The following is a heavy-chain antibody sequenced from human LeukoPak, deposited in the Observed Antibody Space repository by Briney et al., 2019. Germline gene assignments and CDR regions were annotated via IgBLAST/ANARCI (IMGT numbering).Heavy chain of an antibody. J-gene: IGHJ4*02. Sequence: PGGSLRLSCSASGFTFNTYGMNWVRQAPGKGLEWVSGISGSGDSTYYTDSVKGRFTISRDNSKNTPYLQMNRVKADDRAVYYWAKEEDYWGQGTLVTVSS. V-gene: IGHV3-23*01. CDR2: ISGSGDST. CDR1: GFTFNTYG. CDR3: AKEEDY.